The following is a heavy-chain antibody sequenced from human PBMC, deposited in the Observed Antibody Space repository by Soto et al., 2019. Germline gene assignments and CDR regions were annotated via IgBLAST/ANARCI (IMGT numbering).Heavy chain of an antibody. V-gene: IGHV3-23*01. J-gene: IGHJ4*02. CDR1: GFTFSSYA. Sequence: EVQLLESGGGLVQPGGSLRLSCAASGFTFSSYAMSWVRQAPGKGLEWVSAITGSGGSTYYADSVKCRFTISRDNSKNTLYLQIDSRRAEDTAVYYCAKDSEVGTSWRKPWGYWGQGTLVAVAA. CDR2: ITGSGGST. CDR3: AKDSEVGTSWRKPWGY. D-gene: IGHD2-2*01.